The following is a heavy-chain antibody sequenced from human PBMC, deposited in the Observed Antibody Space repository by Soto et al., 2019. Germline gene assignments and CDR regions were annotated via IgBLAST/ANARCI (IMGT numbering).Heavy chain of an antibody. V-gene: IGHV1-69*13. Sequence: SMKVSCKASGGTFSSYAISWVRQAPGQGLEWMGGIIPIFGTANYAQKLQGRVTITADESTSTAYMELSSLRSEDTAVYYCARGDCSSTSCNWGNYYYYGMDVWGQGTTVTVSS. CDR1: GGTFSSYA. CDR2: IIPIFGTA. CDR3: ARGDCSSTSCNWGNYYYYGMDV. J-gene: IGHJ6*02. D-gene: IGHD2-2*01.